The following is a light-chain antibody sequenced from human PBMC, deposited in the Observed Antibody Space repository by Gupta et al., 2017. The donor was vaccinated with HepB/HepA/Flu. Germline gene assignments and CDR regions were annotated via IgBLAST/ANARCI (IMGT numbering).Light chain of an antibody. V-gene: IGLV3-1*01. J-gene: IGLJ2*01. CDR2: EDN. Sequence: SYDLTQPPSVSVSPGQTASIPCSGSKLGNNYVCWYQQKPGQSPVLVIFEDNKPPSGIPERFSGSNSRNTATLTISGTQTIDEADYYCQAWDSTTVIFGGGTRLSVL. CDR1: KLGNNY. CDR3: QAWDSTTVI.